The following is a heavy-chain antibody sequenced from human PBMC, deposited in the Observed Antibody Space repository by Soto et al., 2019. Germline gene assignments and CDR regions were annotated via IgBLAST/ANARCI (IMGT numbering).Heavy chain of an antibody. CDR3: ARDVYDPVFDY. CDR2: ISRYSDYI. V-gene: IGHV3-21*01. Sequence: EVQLVESGGGLVKPGGSLRLSCAASEFTFSTYTMTWFRQGPGKGLEWVSSISRYSDYIYYADSVKGRFTISRDNAKNSVYLQMNSLRAEDTAVYYCARDVYDPVFDYWGQGTLVTVSS. D-gene: IGHD5-12*01. J-gene: IGHJ4*02. CDR1: EFTFSTYT.